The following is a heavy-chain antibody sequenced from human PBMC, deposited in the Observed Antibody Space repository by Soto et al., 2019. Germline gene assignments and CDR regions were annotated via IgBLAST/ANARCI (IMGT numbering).Heavy chain of an antibody. CDR2: INGGGSSA. CDR3: TRGGGYSGYDPFDY. V-gene: IGHV3-74*01. Sequence: EVQLVESGGDSVQPGGSLRLSCAASGFSFSIFWMHWVRQAPGKGLVWVSSINGGGSSADYADSVKGRFTFSRDNAKNTVYLQMNSLRAEDTAVYYCTRGGGYSGYDPFDYWGQGTLVTVSS. D-gene: IGHD5-12*01. J-gene: IGHJ4*02. CDR1: GFSFSIFW.